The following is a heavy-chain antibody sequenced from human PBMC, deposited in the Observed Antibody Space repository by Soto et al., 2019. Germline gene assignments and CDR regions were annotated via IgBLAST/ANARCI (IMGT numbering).Heavy chain of an antibody. V-gene: IGHV4-59*08. CDR1: GGSISSYY. J-gene: IGHJ4*02. CDR3: ARARGARYFDY. D-gene: IGHD2-15*01. Sequence: SETLSLTCTVSGGSISSYYGSWIRQPPGKGLEWIGYIYYSGSTNYNPSLKSRVTISVDRSENQFSLKLSSVTAADTAVYYCARARGARYFDYWGQGTLVTVSS. CDR2: IYYSGST.